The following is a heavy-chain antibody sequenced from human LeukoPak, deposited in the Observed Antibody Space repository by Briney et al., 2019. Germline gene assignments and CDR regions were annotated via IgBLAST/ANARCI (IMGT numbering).Heavy chain of an antibody. Sequence: ASVKVSCKASGYTFTGYYMHWVRQAPGQGLEWMGWINPNSGGTNYAQKFQGRVTMTTDTSTSTAYMELRSLRSDDTAVYYCARCLGYGDYPTGLDYWGQGTLVTVSS. CDR2: INPNSGGT. CDR3: ARCLGYGDYPTGLDY. J-gene: IGHJ4*02. D-gene: IGHD4-17*01. CDR1: GYTFTGYY. V-gene: IGHV1-2*02.